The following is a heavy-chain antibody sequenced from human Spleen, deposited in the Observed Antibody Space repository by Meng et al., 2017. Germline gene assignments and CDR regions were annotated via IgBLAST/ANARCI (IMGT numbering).Heavy chain of an antibody. D-gene: IGHD3-10*01. Sequence: SLRPSCAVSGGPISSSNWWCWVRQPPGKGLEWIGEIYHSGRTNYNPSLKGRVTISVDKSKKQFSLKLSSVTAADTAVYYCARRAPLWFGELASFDCWGQGTLVTVSS. CDR1: GGPISSSNW. CDR2: IYHSGRT. V-gene: IGHV4-4*02. CDR3: ARRAPLWFGELASFDC. J-gene: IGHJ4*02.